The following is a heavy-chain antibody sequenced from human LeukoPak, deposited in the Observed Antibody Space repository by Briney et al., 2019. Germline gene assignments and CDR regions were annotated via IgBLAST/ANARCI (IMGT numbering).Heavy chain of an antibody. CDR1: GFTFSIYE. CDR2: ISKSGRTI. D-gene: IGHD2-8*01. J-gene: IGHJ4*02. CDR3: AREERYCTNGVCPGSFDY. V-gene: IGHV3-48*03. Sequence: GGSLRLSCAASGFTFSIYEMHWVRQAPGKGLEWVSYISKSGRTIYYADSVKGRFTISRDNAKNSLYLQMNSLRAEDTAVYYCAREERYCTNGVCPGSFDYWGQGTLVTVSS.